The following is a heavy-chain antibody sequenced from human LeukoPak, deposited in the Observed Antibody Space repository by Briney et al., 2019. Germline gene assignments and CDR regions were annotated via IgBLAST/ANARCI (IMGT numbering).Heavy chain of an antibody. CDR3: ARDGSGYYGYFDL. CDR2: IYYSGST. D-gene: IGHD3-3*01. J-gene: IGHJ2*01. V-gene: IGHV4-59*01. Sequence: SETLSPTCIVSAGSISSYYWSWIRQPPGKGLEWIGYIYYSGSTNYNPSLRSRVTISVDTSKNQFSLKLSSVTAADTAVYYCARDGSGYYGYFDLWGRGTLVTVSS. CDR1: AGSISSYY.